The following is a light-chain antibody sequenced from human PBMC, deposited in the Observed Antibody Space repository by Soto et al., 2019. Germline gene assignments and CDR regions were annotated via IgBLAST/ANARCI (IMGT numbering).Light chain of an antibody. J-gene: IGLJ1*01. Sequence: QSVLTQPASVSGSPGQSLTISCTGTSSDIGGYNYVSWYQQHPGKAPKLMLYDVVTRPSGVSSRFSGSKSVNTASLTISGLQAEDEADYYCSSYISTSTLVFGTGTKVTVL. V-gene: IGLV2-14*01. CDR2: DVV. CDR3: SSYISTSTLV. CDR1: SSDIGGYNY.